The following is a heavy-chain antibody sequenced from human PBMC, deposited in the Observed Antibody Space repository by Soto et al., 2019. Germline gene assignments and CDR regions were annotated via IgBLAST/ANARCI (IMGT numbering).Heavy chain of an antibody. CDR1: GFTVSSYN. D-gene: IGHD1-26*01. J-gene: IGHJ6*02. Sequence: EVHLVESGGGLMQPGGSLRLSCAASGFTVSSYNMIWVRQAPVKGLEWVSVTYSGGTTQYADSVKGRFTVSRDNSKNTLYLQMSSLRDDDTAVYYCARKLSGAVQGWAYGMAVWGRGTTVTVSS. CDR3: ARKLSGAVQGWAYGMAV. CDR2: TYSGGTT. V-gene: IGHV3-53*02.